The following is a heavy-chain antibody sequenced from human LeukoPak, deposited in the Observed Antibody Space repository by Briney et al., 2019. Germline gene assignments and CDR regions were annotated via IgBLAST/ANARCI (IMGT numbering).Heavy chain of an antibody. J-gene: IGHJ4*02. CDR1: GGSISSYY. V-gene: IGHV4-59*08. CDR2: ISYSGST. D-gene: IGHD6-6*01. CDR3: ATIAGSSSF. Sequence: PSETLSLTCTVSGGSISSYYWNWIRQPPGKGLEWIGYISYSGSTNYKSSLKSRVTISVDTSKNQFSLKLSSVTAADTAVYYCATIAGSSSFWGQGTLVTVSS.